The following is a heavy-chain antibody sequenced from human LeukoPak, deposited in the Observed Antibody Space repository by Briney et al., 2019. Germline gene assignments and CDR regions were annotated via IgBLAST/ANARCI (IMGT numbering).Heavy chain of an antibody. CDR1: GYTLTNHY. Sequence: ASVKVSCKASGYTLTNHYIHWVRQAPGQGLEWMGIMNPSGGSTSYPQKFQGRVTMTRDTSTSTVYMELSSLRSEDTAVYYCARDEVAAADRGMDYWGQGTLVTVSS. D-gene: IGHD6-13*01. CDR3: ARDEVAAADRGMDY. V-gene: IGHV1-46*01. CDR2: MNPSGGST. J-gene: IGHJ4*02.